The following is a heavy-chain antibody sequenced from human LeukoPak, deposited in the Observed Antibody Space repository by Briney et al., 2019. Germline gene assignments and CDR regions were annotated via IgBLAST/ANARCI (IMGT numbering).Heavy chain of an antibody. D-gene: IGHD3-9*01. CDR3: AKDSGVLRYFDWLLGLYYFDY. Sequence: HPGGSLRLSCTASGFIFSNYWMSWVRLAPGKGLEWVANMKEDGTKTYYSDSLKGRFTISRDNSKNTLYLQMNSLRAEDTAVYYCAKDSGVLRYFDWLLGLYYFDYWGQGTLVTVSS. V-gene: IGHV3-7*03. J-gene: IGHJ4*02. CDR1: GFIFSNYW. CDR2: MKEDGTKT.